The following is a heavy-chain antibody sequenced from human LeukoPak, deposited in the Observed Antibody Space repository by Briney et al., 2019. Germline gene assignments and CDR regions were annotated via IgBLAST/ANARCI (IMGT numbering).Heavy chain of an antibody. Sequence: GGSLRLSCAASGFTFSSYWMHWVRQAPGKGLVWVSRINSDGSSTSYADSVKGRFTISRDNAKNTLYLQMNSLRAEDTAVYYCARDPSGSHYRSEYYFDYWGQGTLVTVSS. CDR2: INSDGSST. J-gene: IGHJ4*02. CDR1: GFTFSSYW. D-gene: IGHD1-26*01. CDR3: ARDPSGSHYRSEYYFDY. V-gene: IGHV3-74*01.